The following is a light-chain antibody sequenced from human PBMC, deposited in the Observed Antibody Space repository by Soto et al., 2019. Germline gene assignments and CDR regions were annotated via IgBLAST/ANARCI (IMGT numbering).Light chain of an antibody. CDR2: YDN. Sequence: QSVLTQPPSVSDAPRQRVTISCSGSRSNIGNNAVNWYQQLPGKTPKLLIYYDNLLPSGVSDRFSGSKSGTSASLAISGLQSEDEADYYCAAWDDSLNGPVFGGGTKLTVL. V-gene: IGLV1-36*01. J-gene: IGLJ2*01. CDR1: RSNIGNNA. CDR3: AAWDDSLNGPV.